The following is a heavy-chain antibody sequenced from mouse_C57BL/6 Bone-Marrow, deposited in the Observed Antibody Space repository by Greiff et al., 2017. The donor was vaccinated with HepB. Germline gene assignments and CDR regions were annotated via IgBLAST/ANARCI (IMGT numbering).Heavy chain of an antibody. D-gene: IGHD2-2*01. CDR2: ISSGGSYT. CDR3: ARQGGYEDYYAMDY. V-gene: IGHV5-6*01. CDR1: GFTFSSYG. J-gene: IGHJ4*01. Sequence: EVKLLESGGDLVKPGGSLKLSCAASGFTFSSYGMSWVRQTPDKRLEWVATISSGGSYTYYPDSVKGRFTISRDNAKNTLYLQMSSLKSEDTAMYDCARQGGYEDYYAMDYWGQGTSVTVSS.